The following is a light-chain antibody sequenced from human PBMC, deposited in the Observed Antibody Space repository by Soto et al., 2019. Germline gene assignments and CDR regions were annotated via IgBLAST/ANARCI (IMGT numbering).Light chain of an antibody. CDR2: DAS. Sequence: EIVLTQSPVTLSLSPGERATLSCRASQSVSSYLAWYPQKPGQAPRLLIYDASNRATGIPARFSGGGSGTDFTLTIDNLEPEDFAIYYCQQRSNWPPITFGQGTRLEIK. CDR3: QQRSNWPPIT. V-gene: IGKV3-11*01. J-gene: IGKJ5*01. CDR1: QSVSSY.